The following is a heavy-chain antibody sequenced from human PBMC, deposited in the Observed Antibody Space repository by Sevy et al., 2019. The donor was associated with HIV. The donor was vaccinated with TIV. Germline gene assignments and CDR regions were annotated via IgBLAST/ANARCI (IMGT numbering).Heavy chain of an antibody. V-gene: IGHV3-30*18. J-gene: IGHJ4*02. CDR3: AKDLGVRGVIIEWLPDY. D-gene: IGHD3-10*01. Sequence: GGSLRLSCAASGFTFSSYGMHWVRQAPGKGLEWVAVISYDGSNKYYADSVKGRFTISRDNSKNTLYLQMNSLGAEDTAGYYWAKDLGVRGVIIEWLPDYWGQGTLVTVSS. CDR1: GFTFSSYG. CDR2: ISYDGSNK.